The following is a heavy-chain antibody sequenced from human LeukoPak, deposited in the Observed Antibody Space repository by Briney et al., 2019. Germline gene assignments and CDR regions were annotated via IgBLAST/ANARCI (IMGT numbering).Heavy chain of an antibody. CDR2: ISSSSSTI. D-gene: IGHD2-2*01. CDR3: ARDVPRLNIVVVPAAPGQYGMDV. CDR1: GFTFSSYS. V-gene: IGHV3-48*04. J-gene: IGHJ6*02. Sequence: PGGSLRLCCAASGFTFSSYSMNWVRQAPGKGLEWVSYISSSSSTIYYADSVKGRFTISRDNAKNSLYLQMNSLRAEDTAVYYCARDVPRLNIVVVPAAPGQYGMDVWGQGTTVTVSS.